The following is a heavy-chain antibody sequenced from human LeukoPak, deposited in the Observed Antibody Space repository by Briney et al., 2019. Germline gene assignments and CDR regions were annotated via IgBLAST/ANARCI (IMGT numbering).Heavy chain of an antibody. V-gene: IGHV3-30*18. CDR1: GVTFAMYD. Sequence: PGGSLRLSCSGSGVTFAMYDMYWVRQAPGRGLEWVAVVSPNGFDSHVGSSVKGRFTISRDNSKNTLYLQLNSLRTEDTAVYYCAKKDRSGLGHGSFDYCGQGTLVTVSS. D-gene: IGHD3-10*01. J-gene: IGHJ4*02. CDR2: VSPNGFDS. CDR3: AKKDRSGLGHGSFDY.